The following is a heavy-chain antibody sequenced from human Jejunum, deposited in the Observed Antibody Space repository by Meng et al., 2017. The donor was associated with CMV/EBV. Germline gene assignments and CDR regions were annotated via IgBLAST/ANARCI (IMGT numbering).Heavy chain of an antibody. CDR2: IYWDDDK. J-gene: IGHJ5*02. CDR1: GFTLNTDGEA. Sequence: FSGFTLNTDGEAVAWIRQPPGKALEWLSLIYWDDDKRYSPPLRSSLTVTKDTSKNQVVLTMTNVGPADTATYFCAHLRGGSDNWFDPWGQGTLVTVSS. V-gene: IGHV2-5*02. D-gene: IGHD2-15*01. CDR3: AHLRGGSDNWFDP.